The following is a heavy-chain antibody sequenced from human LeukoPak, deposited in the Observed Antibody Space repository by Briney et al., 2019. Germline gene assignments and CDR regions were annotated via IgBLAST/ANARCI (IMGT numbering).Heavy chain of an antibody. CDR1: GGSISGYF. Sequence: KPSETLSLTCTVSGGSISGYFWSWIRQPPGKGLEFIGYLYYSGSTNYNPSLKSRVTVPVDTSKDQFSLRLSSVTAADTAVYYCARLLAVAGGDAFDIWGQGKMVTVSS. CDR3: ARLLAVAGGDAFDI. V-gene: IGHV4-59*08. CDR2: LYYSGST. D-gene: IGHD6-19*01. J-gene: IGHJ3*02.